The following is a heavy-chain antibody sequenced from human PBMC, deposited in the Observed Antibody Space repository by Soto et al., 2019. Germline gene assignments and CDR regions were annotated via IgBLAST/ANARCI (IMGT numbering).Heavy chain of an antibody. CDR1: GFTLTNYA. CDR3: AQEYSEVAIPMSNS. V-gene: IGHV3-23*01. J-gene: IGHJ4*02. CDR2: IRGTGGGT. Sequence: EVQLLESGGGLVQPGGSLRLSCAASGFTLTNYAMSWVRQAPGKGLEWVSGIRGTGGGTYYTDSVKGRFTISKENSKNPLYLQMHSLRPEDTAVYYCAQEYSEVAIPMSNSWGQGPLVTVSS. D-gene: IGHD2-21*01.